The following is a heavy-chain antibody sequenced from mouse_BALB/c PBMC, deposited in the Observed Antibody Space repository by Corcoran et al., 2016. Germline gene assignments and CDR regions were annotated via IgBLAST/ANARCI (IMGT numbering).Heavy chain of an antibody. V-gene: IGHV1S34*01. CDR3: ARSDYGNYNYAMDY. CDR1: GYSFTGYY. J-gene: IGHJ4*01. Sequence: LVKTGASVKISCKASGYSFTGYYMHWVKQSHGKSLEWIGYISCYNGATSYNQKFKGKATFTVDTSSSTAYMQFNSLTSEDSAVYYCARSDYGNYNYAMDYWGQGTSVTVSS. D-gene: IGHD2-1*01. CDR2: ISCYNGAT.